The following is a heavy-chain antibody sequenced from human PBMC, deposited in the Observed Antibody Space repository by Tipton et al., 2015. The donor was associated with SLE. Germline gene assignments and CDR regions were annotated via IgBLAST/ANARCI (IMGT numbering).Heavy chain of an antibody. J-gene: IGHJ4*02. D-gene: IGHD6-13*01. Sequence: TLSLTCAVYGGSFSGYYWSWTRQPPGKGLEWIGEINHSGSTNYNPSLKSRVTISVDTSKNRFSLKLSSVTAADTAVYYCARGIAAFPYYWGQGTLVTVSS. CDR1: GGSFSGYY. CDR3: ARGIAAFPYY. V-gene: IGHV4-34*01. CDR2: INHSGST.